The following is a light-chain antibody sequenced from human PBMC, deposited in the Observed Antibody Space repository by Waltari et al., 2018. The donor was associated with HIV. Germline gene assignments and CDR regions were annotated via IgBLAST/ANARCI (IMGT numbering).Light chain of an antibody. Sequence: QSGLTQPPSASGTPGQRVTISCSGRRSNIGVNSVNWYQQLPGTAPRLLIYNTNQRPSGVPDRFSGSKSGTSAYLAISGLQAAVEADYYCSAWDDDVNGLFGGGTKLTVL. CDR2: NTN. CDR1: RSNIGVNS. V-gene: IGLV1-44*01. J-gene: IGLJ2*01. CDR3: SAWDDDVNGL.